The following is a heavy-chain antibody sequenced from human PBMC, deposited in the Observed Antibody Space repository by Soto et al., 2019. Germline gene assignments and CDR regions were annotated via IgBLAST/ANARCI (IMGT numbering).Heavy chain of an antibody. CDR2: INHSGTT. CDR3: ARWGGFCKDGVCAAQLDP. J-gene: IGHJ5*02. D-gene: IGHD2-8*01. Sequence: SETLSLTCTVSGVSIRSSGHYWSWIRQHPWKGLEWIGYINHSGTTFYNPSLKSRLTISVDTSENQFSLRLTSVTAADTAVYFCARWGGFCKDGVCAAQLDPWGQGTLVTVSS. CDR1: GVSIRSSGHY. V-gene: IGHV4-31*03.